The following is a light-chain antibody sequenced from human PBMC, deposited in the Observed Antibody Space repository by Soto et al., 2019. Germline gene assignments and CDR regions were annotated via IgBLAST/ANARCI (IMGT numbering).Light chain of an antibody. J-gene: IGKJ2*01. CDR1: QSVSSN. CDR3: QQYNNWPPGT. V-gene: IGKV3-15*01. Sequence: EIVMTQSPATLSVSPGERATLSCWASQSVSSNLAWYQQKPGQAPRLLIYGASTRATGIPARFSGSGSGTEFDLTISSLQSEDFAVYYCQQYNNWPPGTFGQGTKLEIK. CDR2: GAS.